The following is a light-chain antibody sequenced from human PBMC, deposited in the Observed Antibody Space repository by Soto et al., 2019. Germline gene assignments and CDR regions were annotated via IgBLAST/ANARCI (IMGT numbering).Light chain of an antibody. V-gene: IGKV3-11*01. Sequence: EVVLTQSPATLSLSPGERATLSCRASQSIRNSLAWYQQKPGQAPRLLIYDASNRATGIPARFSGSGSGTDFILTISSLAPEDSGVYYCQQRNDWVTFGGGTKVEIK. CDR2: DAS. CDR3: QQRNDWVT. J-gene: IGKJ4*01. CDR1: QSIRNS.